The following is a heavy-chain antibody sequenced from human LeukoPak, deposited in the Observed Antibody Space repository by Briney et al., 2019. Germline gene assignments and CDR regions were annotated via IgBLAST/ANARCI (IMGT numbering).Heavy chain of an antibody. CDR1: GFTFSSYW. CDR3: ARVAIVVVPAAILDLVDFWSGYQRYYFDY. V-gene: IGHV3-7*01. J-gene: IGHJ4*02. CDR2: IKQDGSEK. D-gene: IGHD2-2*02. Sequence: GGSLRLSCAASGFTFSSYWMSWVRQAPGKGLEWVANIKQDGSEKYSVDSVKGRFTISRDNAKNSLYLQMNSLRAEDTAVYYCARVAIVVVPAAILDLVDFWSGYQRYYFDYWGQGTLVTVSS.